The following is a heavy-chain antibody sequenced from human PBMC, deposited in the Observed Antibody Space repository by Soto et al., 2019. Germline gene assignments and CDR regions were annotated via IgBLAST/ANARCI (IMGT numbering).Heavy chain of an antibody. CDR3: ARQTDTAMVPYGAFDI. J-gene: IGHJ3*02. CDR1: GYTFTGYY. V-gene: IGHV1-2*04. D-gene: IGHD5-18*01. CDR2: INPNSGGT. Sequence: GASVKVSCKASGYTFTGYYMHWVRQAPGQGLEWMGWINPNSGGTNYAQKFQGWVTMTRDTSISTAYMELSRLRSDDTAVYYCARQTDTAMVPYGAFDIWGQGTMVTVSS.